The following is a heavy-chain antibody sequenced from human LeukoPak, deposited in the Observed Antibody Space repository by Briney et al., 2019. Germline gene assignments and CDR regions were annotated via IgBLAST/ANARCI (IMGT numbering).Heavy chain of an antibody. V-gene: IGHV1-2*02. J-gene: IGHJ6*02. CDR1: GYSFTNYY. Sequence: ASVKVSCKASGYSFTNYYIHWIRQAPGQGLEWMGWINPNSGDTNYAQKFQGRVTLTRDTSIITAYMELTRLRSDDTAVYYCAREWLHCMDVWGQGTTVTVSS. D-gene: IGHD5-12*01. CDR3: AREWLHCMDV. CDR2: INPNSGDT.